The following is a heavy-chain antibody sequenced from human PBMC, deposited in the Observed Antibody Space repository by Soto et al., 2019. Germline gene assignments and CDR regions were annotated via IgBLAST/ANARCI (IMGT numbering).Heavy chain of an antibody. CDR1: GFTFSSYG. CDR3: ARDRRGYSYGYRGYYYGLDV. D-gene: IGHD5-18*01. V-gene: IGHV3-33*01. CDR2: SWYDGSNA. J-gene: IGHJ6*02. Sequence: QVHLVESGGGVVQPGRSLRLSCAASGFTFSSYGMHWVRQAPGKGLEWVAVSWYDGSNAHYADSVKDRFTISRVNSENTLYLQMNSLRAEDTAVYYCARDRRGYSYGYRGYYYGLDVWGQGTTVTVSS.